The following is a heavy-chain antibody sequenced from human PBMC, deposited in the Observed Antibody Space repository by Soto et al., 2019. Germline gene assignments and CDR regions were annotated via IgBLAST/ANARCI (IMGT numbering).Heavy chain of an antibody. CDR1: GASISSYY. CDR3: ARGPHITTNWFDP. D-gene: IGHD3-22*01. CDR2: IYYSGST. Sequence: PSETLSLTCTVSGASISSYYWSWIRQPPGKGLEWIGYIYYSGSTNYNPSLKSRVTISVDTSKNQFSLKLSSVTAADTAVYYCARGPHITTNWFDPWGQGTLVTVSS. V-gene: IGHV4-59*01. J-gene: IGHJ5*02.